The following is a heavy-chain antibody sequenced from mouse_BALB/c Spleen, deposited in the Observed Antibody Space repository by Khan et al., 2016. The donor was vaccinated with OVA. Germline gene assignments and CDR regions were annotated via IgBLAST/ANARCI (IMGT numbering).Heavy chain of an antibody. J-gene: IGHJ1*01. Sequence: QIQLVQSGPELKKPGETVKISCKATGYTFTNYRMNWMKQAPEKGLKWMGWINTYTGEPTYGDDFKGRFAFSLETSASTAYLQINNLTNEDMATYFCARETSYCYFDAWGAGTTVTVSS. CDR3: ARETSYCYFDA. CDR1: GYTFTNYR. D-gene: IGHD1-3*01. CDR2: INTYTGEP. V-gene: IGHV9-1*02.